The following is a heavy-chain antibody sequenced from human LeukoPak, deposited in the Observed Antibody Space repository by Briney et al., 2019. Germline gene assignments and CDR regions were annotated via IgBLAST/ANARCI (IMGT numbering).Heavy chain of an antibody. V-gene: IGHV4-61*08. Sequence: SETLSLTCNVSGGFVSSGDYFWSWIRQPPGKGLEWIGRIYTSGSTNYNPSLKSRVTMSVDTSKNQFSLKLSSVTAADTAVYYCARRFDYWGQGTLVTVSS. CDR3: ARRFDY. CDR1: GGFVSSGDYF. J-gene: IGHJ4*02. CDR2: IYTSGST.